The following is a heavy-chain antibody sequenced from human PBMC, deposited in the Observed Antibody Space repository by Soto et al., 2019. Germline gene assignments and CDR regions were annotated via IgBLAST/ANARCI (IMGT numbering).Heavy chain of an antibody. Sequence: QLQLQESGPGLVKPSETLSLTCTVSGGSISSSSYYWGWIRQPPGKGLEWIGSIYYSGSTYYNPSLKSRVTIPADTAKNQFALKLSSVTAADTAVYYCAGPTTWGYYFDYWGQGTLVTVSS. CDR3: AGPTTWGYYFDY. CDR2: IYYSGST. D-gene: IGHD4-17*01. J-gene: IGHJ4*02. CDR1: GGSISSSSYY. V-gene: IGHV4-39*01.